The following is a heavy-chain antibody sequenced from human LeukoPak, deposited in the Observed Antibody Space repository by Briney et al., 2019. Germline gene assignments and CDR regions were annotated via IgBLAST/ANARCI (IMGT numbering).Heavy chain of an antibody. D-gene: IGHD3-22*01. Sequence: ASVKVSCKASGYTFTSYGISWVRQAPGQGLEWMGWISAYNGNTNYAQKLQGRVTMTTDTSTSTAYMELRSLRSDDTAVYDCARDHGDYDSSGYYSRYFQHWGQGTLVTVSS. J-gene: IGHJ1*01. CDR1: GYTFTSYG. V-gene: IGHV1-18*01. CDR2: ISAYNGNT. CDR3: ARDHGDYDSSGYYSRYFQH.